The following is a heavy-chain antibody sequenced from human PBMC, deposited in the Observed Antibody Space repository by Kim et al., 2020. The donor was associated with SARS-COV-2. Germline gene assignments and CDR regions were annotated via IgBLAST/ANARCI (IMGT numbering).Heavy chain of an antibody. D-gene: IGHD3-22*01. CDR2: ISSSSSYI. CDR1: GFTFSSYS. Sequence: GGSLRLSCAASGFTFSSYSMNWVRQAPGKGLEWVSSISSSSSYIYYANSVKGRFTISRDNAKNSLYLQMNSLRAEDTAVYYCARGTNYYDSSCYPDYWGQGTLITVSS. V-gene: IGHV3-21*01. CDR3: ARGTNYYDSSCYPDY. J-gene: IGHJ4*02.